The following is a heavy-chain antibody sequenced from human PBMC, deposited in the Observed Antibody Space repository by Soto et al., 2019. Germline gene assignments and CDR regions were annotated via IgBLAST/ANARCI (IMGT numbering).Heavy chain of an antibody. CDR1: GDSISGSQW. Sequence: PSETLSLTCAVSGDSISGSQWWSWVRLPPGKGLEWIGEISHTGTTNYNPSLKSRVTMSVDKPKNQFSLNLTSVTAADTAVYYCARGVGFGYYYYHMDLWGQGTTVTVSS. D-gene: IGHD3-10*01. CDR3: ARGVGFGYYYYHMDL. J-gene: IGHJ6*02. CDR2: ISHTGTT. V-gene: IGHV4-4*02.